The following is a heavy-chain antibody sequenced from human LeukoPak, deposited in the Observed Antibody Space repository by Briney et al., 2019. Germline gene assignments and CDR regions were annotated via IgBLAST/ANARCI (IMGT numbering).Heavy chain of an antibody. D-gene: IGHD1-26*01. V-gene: IGHV4-61*01. CDR2: IYFSGST. Sequence: SETLSLTCTVSGDSVSSGSYYWNWIRQPPGKGLEWIGYIYFSGSTNYNPSLKSRITISVDTSKNQFSLKLSSVTAADTAVYYCARAEGATVDYWGQGTLVTVSS. CDR3: ARAEGATVDY. J-gene: IGHJ4*02. CDR1: GDSVSSGSYY.